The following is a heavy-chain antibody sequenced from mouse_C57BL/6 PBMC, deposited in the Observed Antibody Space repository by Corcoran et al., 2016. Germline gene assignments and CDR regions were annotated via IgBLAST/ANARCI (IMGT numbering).Heavy chain of an antibody. CDR3: ARGSSGYRTWFAY. CDR1: GYTFTTYG. J-gene: IGHJ3*01. CDR2: INTYSGVP. D-gene: IGHD3-2*02. V-gene: IGHV9-3*01. Sequence: QIQLVQSGPELKKPGETVKISCKASGYTFTTYGMSRVKQAPGKGLKWMGWINTYSGVPTYADDFKGRFAFSLETSASTAYLQINNLKNEDTATYFCARGSSGYRTWFAYWGQGTLVTVSA.